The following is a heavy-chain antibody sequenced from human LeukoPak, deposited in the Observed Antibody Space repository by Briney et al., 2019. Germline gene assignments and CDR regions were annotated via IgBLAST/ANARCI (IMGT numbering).Heavy chain of an antibody. CDR3: ATEGLGFDY. V-gene: IGHV4-59*01. CDR1: GGSISSYY. CDR2: IYCSGST. Sequence: PSETLSLTCTVSGGSISSYYWSWIRQPPGKGLEWIGYIYCSGSTNYNPSLKSRVTISVDTSKNQFSLKLSSVTAADTAVYYCATEGLGFDYWGQGTLVTVSS. J-gene: IGHJ4*02. D-gene: IGHD7-27*01.